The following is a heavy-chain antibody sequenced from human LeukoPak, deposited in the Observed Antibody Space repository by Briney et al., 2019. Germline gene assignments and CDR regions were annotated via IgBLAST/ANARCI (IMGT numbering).Heavy chain of an antibody. CDR2: TYTGGNS. Sequence: GGSLRLSCAASGFTVSSIHMVWVRQAPGKGLEWVSVTYTGGNSYYADSVKGRFIISRDISKNTLYVQMNSLRDEDTALYYCAKDQRWESPHYLDSWGQGTLVTVSS. V-gene: IGHV3-53*01. J-gene: IGHJ4*02. CDR3: AKDQRWESPHYLDS. CDR1: GFTVSSIH. D-gene: IGHD1-26*01.